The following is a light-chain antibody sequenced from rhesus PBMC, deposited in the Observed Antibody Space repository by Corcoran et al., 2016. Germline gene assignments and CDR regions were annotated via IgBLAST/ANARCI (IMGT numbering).Light chain of an antibody. J-gene: IGKJ3*01. CDR2: KES. CDR1: QSISSR. V-gene: IGKV1-22*01. Sequence: DIQMTQSPSSLSASVGDTGTITFRASQSISSRLAWYQQKRGKAPKLLVYKESSLQSGVPPRFSGSGSGTDFTLTHSSLQSDVFATYCYQQYSRSPFAFGPGTKLDIQ. CDR3: QQYSRSPFA.